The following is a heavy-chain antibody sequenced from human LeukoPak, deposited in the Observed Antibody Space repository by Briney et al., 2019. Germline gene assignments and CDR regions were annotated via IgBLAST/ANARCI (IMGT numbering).Heavy chain of an antibody. D-gene: IGHD3-22*01. CDR1: GDSNRSPKW. CDR3: ATYADSSGYRFDY. V-gene: IGHV4-4*02. J-gene: IGHJ4*02. Sequence: SETLSLTCAVSGDSNRSPKWWSWVRQPPGQGLEWIGEIHHPGSTHYNPSLKSRVSMSLDKYKNQFSLSLNSVTAADAAVYYCATYADSSGYRFDYWGAGTLVGVCS. CDR2: IHHPGST.